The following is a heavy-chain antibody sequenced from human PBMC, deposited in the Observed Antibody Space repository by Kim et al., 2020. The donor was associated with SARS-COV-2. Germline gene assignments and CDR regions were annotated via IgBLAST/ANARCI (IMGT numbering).Heavy chain of an antibody. Sequence: SETLSLTCTVSGGSISSSSYYWGWIRQPPGKGLEWIGSIYYSGSTYYNPSLKSRVTISVDTSKNQFSLKLSSVTAADTAVYYCARRGFWSGYGMDVWGQGTTVTVSS. CDR3: ARRGFWSGYGMDV. D-gene: IGHD3-3*01. J-gene: IGHJ6*02. V-gene: IGHV4-39*01. CDR1: GGSISSSSYY. CDR2: IYYSGST.